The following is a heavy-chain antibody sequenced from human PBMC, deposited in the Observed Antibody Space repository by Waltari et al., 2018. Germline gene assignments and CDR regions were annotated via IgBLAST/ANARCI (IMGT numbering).Heavy chain of an antibody. D-gene: IGHD6-6*01. J-gene: IGHJ3*02. CDR2: IYHSGST. CDR3: ARHGTGQLGAFDI. Sequence: QVQLQESGPGLVKPSETLSLTCAVSGYSISSGYYWGWIRQPPGKGLEWIGSIYHSGSTYYNRSLKSRVTISVDTSKNQFSLKLSSVTAADTAVYYCARHGTGQLGAFDIWGQGTMVTVSS. V-gene: IGHV4-38-2*01. CDR1: GYSISSGYY.